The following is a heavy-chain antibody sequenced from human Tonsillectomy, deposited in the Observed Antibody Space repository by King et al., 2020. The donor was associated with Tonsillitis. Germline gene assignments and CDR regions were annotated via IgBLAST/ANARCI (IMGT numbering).Heavy chain of an antibody. D-gene: IGHD1-20*01. V-gene: IGHV4-30-4*07. CDR1: GVSFSSGGYS. Sequence: QLQESGPGLVKPSETLSLTCAVSGVSFSSGGYSWSWIRQPPGKGLEWIGYVYYSGNAYYNSSLKSRVTISLDTSKNQFSLNLSSVTAADTAFYFCARGIATLYNYFDPWGQGILVTVSS. J-gene: IGHJ5*02. CDR3: ARGIATLYNYFDP. CDR2: VYYSGNA.